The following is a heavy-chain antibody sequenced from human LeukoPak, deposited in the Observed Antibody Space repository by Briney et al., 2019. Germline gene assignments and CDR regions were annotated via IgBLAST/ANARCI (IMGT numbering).Heavy chain of an antibody. J-gene: IGHJ4*02. CDR1: GFTFSSYG. Sequence: GGSLRLSCAASGFTFSSYGMHWVRQAPGKGLEWVANIKQDGSEKYYVDSVKGRFTISRDNAKNSLYLQMNSLRAEDTVVYYCARLNHYCTNGVCYKGGFDYWGQGTLVTVSS. CDR2: IKQDGSEK. D-gene: IGHD2-8*01. CDR3: ARLNHYCTNGVCYKGGFDY. V-gene: IGHV3-7*01.